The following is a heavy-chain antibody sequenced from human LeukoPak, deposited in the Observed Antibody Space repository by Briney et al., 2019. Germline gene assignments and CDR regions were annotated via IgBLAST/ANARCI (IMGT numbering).Heavy chain of an antibody. CDR3: ARDSPGGKSYFDY. Sequence: GGSLRLSCAASGFTFSSYAMSWVRQAPGKGLEWVSSISSSSSYIYYADSVKGRFTISRDNAKNSLYLQMNSLRAEDTAVYYCARDSPGGKSYFDYWGQGTLVTVSS. CDR1: GFTFSSYA. D-gene: IGHD2-15*01. CDR2: ISSSSSYI. V-gene: IGHV3-21*01. J-gene: IGHJ4*02.